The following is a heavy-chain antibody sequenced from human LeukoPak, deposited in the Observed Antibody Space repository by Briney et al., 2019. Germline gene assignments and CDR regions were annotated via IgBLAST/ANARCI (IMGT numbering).Heavy chain of an antibody. CDR1: GYTFTSYG. CDR2: INAYDGNT. D-gene: IGHD3-3*01. V-gene: IGHV1-18*01. Sequence: ASVKVSCKASGYTFTSYGISWVRQAPGQGLEWMGWINAYDGNTNYAQKLQGRVTMTTDTSTSTAYMEMRSLRSEDTAVYYCARCDALFGGPTFFAYWGQGTLVTV. CDR3: ARCDALFGGPTFFAY. J-gene: IGHJ4*02.